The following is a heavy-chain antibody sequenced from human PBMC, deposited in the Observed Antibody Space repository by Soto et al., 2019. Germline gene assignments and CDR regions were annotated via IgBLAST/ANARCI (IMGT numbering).Heavy chain of an antibody. D-gene: IGHD4-4*01. J-gene: IGHJ6*03. V-gene: IGHV4-39*01. CDR1: GGSISSSSYY. CDR2: IYYSGST. Sequence: QLQLQESGPGLVKPSETLSLTCTVSGGSISSSSYYWGWIRQPPGKGLEWIGSIYYSGSTYYNPSLKSRVTISVDTSKNQFSLKLSSVTAADTAVYYCASLDYTRTKYLFRYYYYMDVWGKGTTVTVSS. CDR3: ASLDYTRTKYLFRYYYYMDV.